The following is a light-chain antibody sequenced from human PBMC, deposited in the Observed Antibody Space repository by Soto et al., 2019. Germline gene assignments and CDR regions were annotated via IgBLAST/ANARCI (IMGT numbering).Light chain of an antibody. CDR1: QDISTW. Sequence: DIQMTHSPSSLSASVLYIVTITCRASQDISTWLAWYQQKPGKAPKLLIYVASSLQGGVPSRFSGSGSGTDFTLTSGSLQPDDFATYYCQKSYSTPITFGQGTRLEIK. CDR3: QKSYSTPIT. J-gene: IGKJ5*01. CDR2: VAS. V-gene: IGKV1-39*01.